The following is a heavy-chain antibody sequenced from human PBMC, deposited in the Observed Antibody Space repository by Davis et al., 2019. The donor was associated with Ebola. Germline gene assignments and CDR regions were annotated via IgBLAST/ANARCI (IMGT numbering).Heavy chain of an antibody. CDR1: GASISSSNW. D-gene: IGHD1-7*01. J-gene: IGHJ6*02. CDR3: ARITGTTSHYYYGMDV. Sequence: SETLSLTCAVSGASISSSNWWSWVRQPPGKGLEWIGEISQSGSTNYNPSLKSRVTISVDKSKNQFSLKLSSVTAADTAVYYCARITGTTSHYYYGMDVWGQGTTVTVSS. V-gene: IGHV4-4*02. CDR2: ISQSGST.